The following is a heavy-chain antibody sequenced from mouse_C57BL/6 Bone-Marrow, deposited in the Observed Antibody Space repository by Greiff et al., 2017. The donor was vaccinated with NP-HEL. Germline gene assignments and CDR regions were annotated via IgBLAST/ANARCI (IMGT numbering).Heavy chain of an antibody. D-gene: IGHD1-1*01. J-gene: IGHJ4*01. CDR2: IDPEDGET. CDR1: GFTIKDYY. V-gene: IGHV14-2*01. Sequence: VQLQQSGAELVKPGASVKLSCTASGFTIKDYYMHWVKQRTEQGLEWIGRIDPEDGETKYAPKFQGKATITADTSSNTAYLQLRSLTSGDAAVYYCARECGSFYYYAMDYWGQGTSVTVSS. CDR3: ARECGSFYYYAMDY.